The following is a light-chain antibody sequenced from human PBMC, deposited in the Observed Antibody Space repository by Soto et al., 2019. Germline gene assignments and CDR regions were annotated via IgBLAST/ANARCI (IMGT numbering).Light chain of an antibody. Sequence: DIVMTQSPVSLPVTPGEPASISCRSSQSLLHSNGYNYWDWYLQKPGQSPQLLIYLGSNRASGVPDRFGGSGAGTDFTLKISRVEAEDVGVYYCMQSLQTRTFGQGTKVEIK. CDR3: MQSLQTRT. V-gene: IGKV2-28*01. J-gene: IGKJ1*01. CDR2: LGS. CDR1: QSLLHSNGYNY.